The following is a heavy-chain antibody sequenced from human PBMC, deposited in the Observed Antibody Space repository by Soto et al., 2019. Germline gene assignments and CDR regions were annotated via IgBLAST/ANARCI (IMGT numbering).Heavy chain of an antibody. Sequence: VQLVESGGGLVQPGSSLRLSCAASGFTFDDYAMHWVRQAPGKGLEWVSGISWKSGSVDYADSVKGRFTISRDIAKNSLYLQMNSLRAEDTALYFCAKDIASSPFYLDYWGQGTLVTVSS. V-gene: IGHV3-9*01. D-gene: IGHD2-2*01. CDR3: AKDIASSPFYLDY. CDR2: ISWKSGSV. J-gene: IGHJ4*02. CDR1: GFTFDDYA.